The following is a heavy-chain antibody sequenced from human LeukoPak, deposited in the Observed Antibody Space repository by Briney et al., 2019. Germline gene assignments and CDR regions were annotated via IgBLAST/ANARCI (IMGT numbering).Heavy chain of an antibody. CDR1: GGSISSSSYY. Sequence: SETLSLTCTVSGGSISSSSYYWGWIRQPPGKGLEWIGSIYYSGSTNYNPSLKSRVTISLDTSKNQFSLKLSSVTAADTAVYYCARVPRHCSSTSCYLYNWCDPWGQGTLVTVSS. CDR2: IYYSGST. J-gene: IGHJ5*02. D-gene: IGHD2-2*01. V-gene: IGHV4-39*07. CDR3: ARVPRHCSSTSCYLYNWCDP.